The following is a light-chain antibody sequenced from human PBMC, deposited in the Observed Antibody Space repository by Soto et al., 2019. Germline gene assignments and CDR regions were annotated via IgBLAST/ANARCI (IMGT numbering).Light chain of an antibody. CDR1: QSISSR. J-gene: IGKJ4*01. Sequence: DIQMTQSPSTLSASVGDRVTITCRASQSISSRLAWYQRKPGKAPKLLSFDASNLESGSPSRFSGSGFGTAFTLTISSLQPDDCATYSCQHYNRYPLTFGGRTKVELK. V-gene: IGKV1-5*01. CDR3: QHYNRYPLT. CDR2: DAS.